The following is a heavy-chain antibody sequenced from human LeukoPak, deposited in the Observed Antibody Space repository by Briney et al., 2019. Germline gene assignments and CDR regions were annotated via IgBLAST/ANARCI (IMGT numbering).Heavy chain of an antibody. CDR2: IYYSGST. CDR1: GDSISSGSYY. J-gene: IGHJ4*02. CDR3: ARVIPNPHRSFLFGAYYFDY. V-gene: IGHV4-61*01. D-gene: IGHD3-16*01. Sequence: PSETLSLTCTVSGDSISSGSYYWSWIQQPPGKGLEWIGYIYYSGSTNYNPSLKSRVTISVDTSKNQFSLKLSSVTAADTAVYYCARVIPNPHRSFLFGAYYFDYWGQGTLVTVSS.